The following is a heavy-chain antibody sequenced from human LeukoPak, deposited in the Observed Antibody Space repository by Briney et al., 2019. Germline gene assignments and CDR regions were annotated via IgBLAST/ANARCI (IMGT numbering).Heavy chain of an antibody. CDR1: GGTFSSYA. J-gene: IGHJ4*02. CDR2: IIPIFGTA. V-gene: IGHV1-69*01. Sequence: ASVKVSCKASGGTFSSYAISWVRQAPGQGLEWMGGIIPIFGTANYAQKFQGRVTITADESTSTVYMELSSLRSEDTAVYYCARAAGGGWPHFDYWGQGTLVTVSS. D-gene: IGHD6-13*01. CDR3: ARAAGGGWPHFDY.